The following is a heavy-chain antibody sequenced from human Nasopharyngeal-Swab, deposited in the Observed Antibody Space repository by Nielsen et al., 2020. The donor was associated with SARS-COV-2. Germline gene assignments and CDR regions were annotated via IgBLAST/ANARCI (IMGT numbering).Heavy chain of an antibody. CDR3: ALPSAAYYYYGMDV. J-gene: IGHJ6*02. CDR2: MNPNSGNT. D-gene: IGHD2-2*01. V-gene: IGHV1-8*03. Sequence: WVRQAAGHGLEWMGWMNPNSGNTGYAQKFQGRVTITRNTSISTAYMELSSLRSEDTAVYYCALPSAAYYYYGMDVWGQGTTVTVSS.